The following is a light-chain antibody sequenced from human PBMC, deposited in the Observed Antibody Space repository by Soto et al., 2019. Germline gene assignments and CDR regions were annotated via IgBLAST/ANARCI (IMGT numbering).Light chain of an antibody. CDR1: QSINSW. CDR3: QQYNSYSWT. CDR2: KAS. Sequence: DIQMTQSPSTLSASVGDRVTITCRASQSINSWLAWYQQKPGKAPNLLIYKASTLESGVPSRFSGSGSGTEFTLTISSLQADDFANYFCQQYNSYSWTFGRGTKVEI. J-gene: IGKJ1*01. V-gene: IGKV1-5*03.